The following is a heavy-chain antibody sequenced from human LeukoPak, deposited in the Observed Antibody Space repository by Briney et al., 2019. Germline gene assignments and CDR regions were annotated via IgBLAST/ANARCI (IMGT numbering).Heavy chain of an antibody. Sequence: PGGSLRLSCAASGFTFSNYWMHWVRQAPGKGLEWVSHINNGGSNTYYADSVKGRFTVSRDNAKNSLYLQMNSLRAEDTAVYYCGRGGKGVTGLDSWGQGTLVTVFS. V-gene: IGHV3-74*01. J-gene: IGHJ4*02. CDR3: GRGGKGVTGLDS. CDR1: GFTFSNYW. D-gene: IGHD1-20*01. CDR2: INNGGSNT.